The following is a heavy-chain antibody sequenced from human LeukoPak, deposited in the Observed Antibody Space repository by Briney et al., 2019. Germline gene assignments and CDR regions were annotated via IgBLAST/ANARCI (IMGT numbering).Heavy chain of an antibody. CDR1: GGSFSGYY. D-gene: IGHD6-19*01. V-gene: IGHV4-34*01. J-gene: IGHJ5*02. Sequence: PSETLSLTCAVYGGSFSGYYWSWIRQPPGKGLEWIGEINHSGSTSYNPSLKSRVTISVDTSKNQFSLKLSSVTAADTAVYYCARDPTSGWYRFFDPWGQGTLVTVSS. CDR2: INHSGST. CDR3: ARDPTSGWYRFFDP.